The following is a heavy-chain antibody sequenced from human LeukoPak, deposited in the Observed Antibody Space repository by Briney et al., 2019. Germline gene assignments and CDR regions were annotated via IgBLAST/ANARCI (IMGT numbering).Heavy chain of an antibody. J-gene: IGHJ4*02. V-gene: IGHV4-59*01. CDR1: GGSISSYY. CDR2: IYYSGST. Sequence: SETLSLTCTVSGGSISSYYWSWIRQPPGRGLEWIGYIYYSGSTNYNPSLKSRVTISVDTSKNQFSLKLSSVTAADTAVYYCARGGSYYGSGSYPDYWGQGILVTVSS. D-gene: IGHD3-10*01. CDR3: ARGGSYYGSGSYPDY.